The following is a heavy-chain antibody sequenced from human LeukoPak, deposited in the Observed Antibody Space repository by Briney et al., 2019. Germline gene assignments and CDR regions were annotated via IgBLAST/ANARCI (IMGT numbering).Heavy chain of an antibody. D-gene: IGHD1-26*01. Sequence: SETLSLTCTVSGGSISSSSYYWGWIRQPPGKGLEWIGSIYYSGSTYYNPSLKSRVTISVDTSKNQFSLKLSSVTAADTAVYYCARDKGRLVGATGCWGQGTLVTVSS. CDR3: ARDKGRLVGATGC. V-gene: IGHV4-39*07. J-gene: IGHJ4*02. CDR2: IYYSGST. CDR1: GGSISSSSYY.